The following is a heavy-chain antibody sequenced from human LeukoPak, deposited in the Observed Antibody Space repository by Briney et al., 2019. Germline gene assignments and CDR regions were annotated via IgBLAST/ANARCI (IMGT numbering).Heavy chain of an antibody. CDR1: GYTFSDYY. Sequence: GASVKVSCKTSGYTFSDYYVHWGRQVPGQGLEWVGWIHPRTGGTNYAQKFQGWVTITRDTAINTAHMEMERLKSDDTAVYFCAVGMVVVTNSPFEHWGQGTLVTVSS. V-gene: IGHV1-2*04. CDR2: IHPRTGGT. CDR3: AVGMVVVTNSPFEH. D-gene: IGHD3-22*01. J-gene: IGHJ4*02.